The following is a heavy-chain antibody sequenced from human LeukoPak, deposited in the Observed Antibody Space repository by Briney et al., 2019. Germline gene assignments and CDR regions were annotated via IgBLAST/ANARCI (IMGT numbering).Heavy chain of an antibody. J-gene: IGHJ4*02. Sequence: PGGSLRLSCAASGFTFSSYSMNWVRQAPGKGLEWVSYISSGSSTIYYADSVKGRFTISRDNAKNSLYLQMNSLRAEDTAVYYCARDGGDFDYWGQGTLVTVSS. CDR3: ARDGGDFDY. V-gene: IGHV3-48*01. CDR2: ISSGSSTI. D-gene: IGHD4-17*01. CDR1: GFTFSSYS.